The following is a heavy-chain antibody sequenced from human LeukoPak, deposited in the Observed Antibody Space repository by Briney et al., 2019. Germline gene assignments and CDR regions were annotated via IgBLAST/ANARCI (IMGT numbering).Heavy chain of an antibody. CDR2: ISGGGGST. D-gene: IGHD4-17*01. CDR1: GFTFTSYS. CDR3: ARGPVTTPRSYFFDY. J-gene: IGHJ4*02. V-gene: IGHV3-23*01. Sequence: GGSLRLSCAASGFTFTSYSMNWVRQAPGKGLEWVSTISGGGGSTYYADSVKGRFTISRDNSKNTLYLQVNTLRPDDTAVYYCARGPVTTPRSYFFDYWGQGTLVTVSS.